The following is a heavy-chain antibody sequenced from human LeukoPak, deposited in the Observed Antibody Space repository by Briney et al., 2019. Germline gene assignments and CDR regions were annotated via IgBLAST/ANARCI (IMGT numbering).Heavy chain of an antibody. CDR1: GGSFSGYY. CDR2: INHSGST. CDR3: ASGRGLWFDP. J-gene: IGHJ5*02. Sequence: PSETLSLTCAVYGGSFSGYYWSWIRQPPGKGIEWIGEINHSGSTNYNPSLKSRVTISVNTSKNQFSLKLSSVTAADTAVYYCASGRGLWFDPWGQGTLVTVSS. V-gene: IGHV4-34*01. D-gene: IGHD3-10*01.